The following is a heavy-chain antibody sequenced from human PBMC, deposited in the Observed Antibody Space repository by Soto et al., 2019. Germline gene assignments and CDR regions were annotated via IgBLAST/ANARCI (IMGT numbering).Heavy chain of an antibody. D-gene: IGHD3-9*01. CDR1: GGSISSYH. V-gene: IGHV4-59*08. CDR2: IYYSGNT. J-gene: IGHJ4*02. CDR3: ARLLTYNDIFSGSQAFYFDY. Sequence: QVQLQESGPGLVKPSETLSLTCTVSGGSISSYHWSWIRQPPGKGLEWIGYIYYSGNTNSNPALKSRVTMSVDTSKKQFSLKLNSVTAADTAVYYCARLLTYNDIFSGSQAFYFDYWGQGALVTVSP.